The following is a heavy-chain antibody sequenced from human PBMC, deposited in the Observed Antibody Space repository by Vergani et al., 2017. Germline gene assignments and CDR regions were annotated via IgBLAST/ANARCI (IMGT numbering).Heavy chain of an antibody. CDR1: GFTVSNYA. Sequence: EVQLLESGGDLVQPGGSLRLSCAASGFTVSNYAMTWVRQAPGKGLEWVSSISDSGANTYYADSVKGRFTIFRDNSKNTLYLQMNSLRAEDTAVYYCAKLPSGRIVGPLYYFDSWGQGTLVTVSS. CDR2: ISDSGANT. D-gene: IGHD1-26*01. V-gene: IGHV3-23*01. CDR3: AKLPSGRIVGPLYYFDS. J-gene: IGHJ4*02.